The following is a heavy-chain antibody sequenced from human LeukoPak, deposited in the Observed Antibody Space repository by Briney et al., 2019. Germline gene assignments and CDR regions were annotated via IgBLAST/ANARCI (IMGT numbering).Heavy chain of an antibody. CDR1: GFSFSTYG. Sequence: GGSLRLSCTTSGFSFSTYGMHWVRQAPGKGLEWVAFIPYDQGNKYYADSVKGRFTISRDNSKNTLYLQVNSLRAEDTAVYYCSSSWFHYYYGMNVWGQGTPVTVSS. V-gene: IGHV3-30*02. CDR2: IPYDQGNK. D-gene: IGHD6-13*01. J-gene: IGHJ6*02. CDR3: SSSWFHYYYGMNV.